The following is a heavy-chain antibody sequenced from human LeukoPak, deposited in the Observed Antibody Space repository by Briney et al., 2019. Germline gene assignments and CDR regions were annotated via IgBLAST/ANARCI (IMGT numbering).Heavy chain of an antibody. CDR1: GGSISSYY. D-gene: IGHD3-22*01. V-gene: IGHV4-59*01. CDR2: IYYSGST. Sequence: SETLSLTCTVSGGSISSYYWSWIRQPPGKGLEWIGYIYYSGSTNYNPSLKSRVTISVDTSKNQFSLKLSSVTAADTAVYYCARDRGYYDSSGYNYYYYGMDVWGQGTTVTVSS. CDR3: ARDRGYYDSSGYNYYYYGMDV. J-gene: IGHJ6*02.